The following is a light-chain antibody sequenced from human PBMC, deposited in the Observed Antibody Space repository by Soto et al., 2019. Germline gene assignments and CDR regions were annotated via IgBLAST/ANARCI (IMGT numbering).Light chain of an antibody. J-gene: IGKJ5*01. CDR3: QQSYSTPIT. Sequence: DIQMTQSPSSLSASVRDRATITCRASQSISNYLNWYQQKPGRAPKILIYAASSLQSGVPSRFSGGGSGTDFTLTITSLQPEDFETYYCQQSYSTPITFGQGTRLEIK. CDR1: QSISNY. CDR2: AAS. V-gene: IGKV1-39*01.